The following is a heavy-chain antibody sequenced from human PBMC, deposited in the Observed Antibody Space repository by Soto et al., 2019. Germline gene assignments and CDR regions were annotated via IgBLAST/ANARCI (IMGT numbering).Heavy chain of an antibody. CDR3: ARDRSAGDYFYYGMDV. D-gene: IGHD1-1*01. Sequence: QVQLVESGGGVVQPGRSLRLSCAASGFTVRNYGMYWVRQAAGKGLEWVALIWHDGTKENYADSVKGRFTISKDNSKNTLYLQMNSVRDEDTAIYYCARDRSAGDYFYYGMDVWGQGTTVTVSS. CDR1: GFTVRNYG. J-gene: IGHJ6*02. CDR2: IWHDGTKE. V-gene: IGHV3-33*01.